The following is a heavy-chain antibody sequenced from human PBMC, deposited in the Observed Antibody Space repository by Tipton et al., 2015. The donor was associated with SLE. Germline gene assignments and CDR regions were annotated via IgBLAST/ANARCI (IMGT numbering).Heavy chain of an antibody. CDR3: ASTLWGGDY. D-gene: IGHD3-16*01. J-gene: IGHJ4*02. CDR2: IYYSGST. Sequence: TLSLTCTVSGGSISSHYWSWIRQPPGKGLEWIGYIYYSGSTNYNPSLKSRVTISVDTSKNQFSLKLSSVAAADTAVYYCASTLWGGDYWGQGTLVTVSS. V-gene: IGHV4-59*08. CDR1: GGSISSHY.